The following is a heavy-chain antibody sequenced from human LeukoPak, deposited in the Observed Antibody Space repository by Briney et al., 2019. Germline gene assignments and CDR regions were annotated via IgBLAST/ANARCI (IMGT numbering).Heavy chain of an antibody. CDR2: IYYSGST. J-gene: IGHJ4*02. V-gene: IGHV4-59*01. Sequence: PSETLSLTCTVSGGSISSYYWNWIRQPPGKGLEWIGYIYYSGSTNYNPSLKSRVTISVDTSKNQFSLKLSSVTAADTAVYYCAREYYDILTGYYRFDYWGQGTLVTVSS. D-gene: IGHD3-9*01. CDR1: GGSISSYY. CDR3: AREYYDILTGYYRFDY.